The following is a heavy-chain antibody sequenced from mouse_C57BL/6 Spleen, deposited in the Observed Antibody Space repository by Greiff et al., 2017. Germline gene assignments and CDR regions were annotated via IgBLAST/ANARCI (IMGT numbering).Heavy chain of an antibody. CDR3: ARPDYDEYYAMDY. CDR2: IHPNSGST. J-gene: IGHJ4*01. Sequence: QVQLQQPGAELVKPGASVKLSCKASGYTFTSYWMHWVKQRPGQGLEWIGMIHPNSGSTNYNEKFKSKATLTVDKSSSTAYMQLSSLTSEDSAVYYCARPDYDEYYAMDYWGQGTSVTVSA. CDR1: GYTFTSYW. D-gene: IGHD2-4*01. V-gene: IGHV1-64*01.